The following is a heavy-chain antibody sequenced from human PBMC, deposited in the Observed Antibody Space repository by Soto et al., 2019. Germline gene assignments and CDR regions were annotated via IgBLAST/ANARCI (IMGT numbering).Heavy chain of an antibody. Sequence: LSLTCAVYGGSFSGYYWSWIRQPPGKGLEWIGEINHSGSTNYNPSLKSRVTISVDTSKNQFSLKLSSVTAADTAVYYCASVGVDCSGGSCLNFDYWGQGTLVTVSS. D-gene: IGHD2-15*01. V-gene: IGHV4-34*01. CDR2: INHSGST. CDR1: GGSFSGYY. CDR3: ASVGVDCSGGSCLNFDY. J-gene: IGHJ4*02.